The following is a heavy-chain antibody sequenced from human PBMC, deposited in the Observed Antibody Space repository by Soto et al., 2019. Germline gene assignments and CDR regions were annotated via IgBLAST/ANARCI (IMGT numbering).Heavy chain of an antibody. CDR1: GFTFSSYD. CDR2: IGTAGDT. CDR3: ARGYYDSSGYGPDY. Sequence: GGSLRLSCAASGFTFSSYDMHWVRQATGKGLEWVSAIGTAGDTYYPGSVKGRFTISRENAKNSLYLQMNSLRAGDTAVYYCARGYYDSSGYGPDYWGQGTLVTVSS. V-gene: IGHV3-13*01. D-gene: IGHD3-22*01. J-gene: IGHJ4*02.